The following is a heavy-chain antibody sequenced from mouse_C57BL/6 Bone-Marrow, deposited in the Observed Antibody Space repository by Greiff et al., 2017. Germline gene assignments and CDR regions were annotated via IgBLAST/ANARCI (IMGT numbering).Heavy chain of an antibody. Sequence: EVKVVESGGGLVKPGGSLKLSCAASGFTFSDYGMHWVRQAPEKGLEWVAYISSGSSTIYYADTVKGRFTISRDNAKNTLFLQMTSLRSEDTAMYYCARRIYYDYDGYFDVWGTGTTVTVSS. J-gene: IGHJ1*03. CDR2: ISSGSSTI. D-gene: IGHD2-4*01. CDR1: GFTFSDYG. V-gene: IGHV5-17*01. CDR3: ARRIYYDYDGYFDV.